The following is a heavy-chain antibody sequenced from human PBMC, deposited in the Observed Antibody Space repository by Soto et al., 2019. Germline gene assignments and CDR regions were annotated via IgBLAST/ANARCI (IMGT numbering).Heavy chain of an antibody. D-gene: IGHD2-2*01. CDR3: ARVKCSSTSCYQGVFDY. Sequence: QVQLVQSGAEVKKPGSSVKVSCKASGGTFSSYAISWVRQAPGQGLEWMGGIIPIFGTANYAQKFQGRVTITADKSTSTAYMELSSLRSEDTAVYYCARVKCSSTSCYQGVFDYWGQGTLDTVSS. CDR2: IIPIFGTA. J-gene: IGHJ4*02. V-gene: IGHV1-69*06. CDR1: GGTFSSYA.